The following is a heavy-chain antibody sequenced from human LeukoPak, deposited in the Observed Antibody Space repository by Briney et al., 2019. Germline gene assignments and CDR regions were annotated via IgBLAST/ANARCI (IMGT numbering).Heavy chain of an antibody. D-gene: IGHD3-22*01. CDR3: AREAGSDSSGYYYRNSDL. Sequence: SETLSLTCTVSGGSISSYYWSWVRQPPGKGLEWIGYIYYSGNTNYSPSLKGRVTISVDTSKNQFSLKLSSVTAADTAVYYCAREAGSDSSGYYYRNSDLWGRGTLVTVSS. CDR2: IYYSGNT. J-gene: IGHJ2*01. V-gene: IGHV4-59*01. CDR1: GGSISSYY.